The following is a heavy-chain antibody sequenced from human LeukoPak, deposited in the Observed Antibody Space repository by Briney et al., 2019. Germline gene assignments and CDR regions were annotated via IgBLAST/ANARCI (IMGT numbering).Heavy chain of an antibody. J-gene: IGHJ5*02. CDR3: ARGGDIVVVPAAFAGDWFDP. CDR2: IYYSRST. Sequence: SETLSLTCTVSGGSISSYYWSWIRQPPPKGLEWIGDIYYSRSTNYNPSPKSRVTISVDTSNNQFSLKLSSVTAADTAVYYCARGGDIVVVPAAFAGDWFDPWGQGTLVTVSS. CDR1: GGSISSYY. D-gene: IGHD2-2*01. V-gene: IGHV4-59*01.